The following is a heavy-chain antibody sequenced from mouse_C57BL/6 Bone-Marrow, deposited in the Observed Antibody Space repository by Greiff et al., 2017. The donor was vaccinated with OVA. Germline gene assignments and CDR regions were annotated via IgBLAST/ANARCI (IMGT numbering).Heavy chain of an antibody. D-gene: IGHD5-1*01. CDR3: GRRGEYHWYLEV. Sequence: EVMLVESGGDLVKPGGSLNLSCAASGFTFSSYGMSWVRQTPGKWLGWVATISSGGSYTYYPGSVKGRVTISRDKAKNTLDLQMSSLKSEDTAMYYRGRRGEYHWYLEVWGRKTTVSVST. V-gene: IGHV5-6*02. CDR1: GFTFSSYG. J-gene: IGHJ1*03. CDR2: ISSGGSYT.